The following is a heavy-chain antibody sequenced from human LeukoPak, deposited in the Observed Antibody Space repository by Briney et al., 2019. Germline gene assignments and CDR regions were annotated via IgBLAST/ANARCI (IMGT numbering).Heavy chain of an antibody. D-gene: IGHD2-15*01. CDR3: ASQYCSGGSCYSGDAFDI. V-gene: IGHV1-69*15. CDR1: GGTFSSYA. J-gene: IGHJ3*02. CDR2: IIPIFGTA. Sequence: SVKVSCKASGGTFSSYAISWVRQAPGQGLEWMGRIIPIFGTANYAQKFQGRVTITADESTSTAYMELSSLRSEDTAVYYCASQYCSGGSCYSGDAFDIWGQGTMVTVSS.